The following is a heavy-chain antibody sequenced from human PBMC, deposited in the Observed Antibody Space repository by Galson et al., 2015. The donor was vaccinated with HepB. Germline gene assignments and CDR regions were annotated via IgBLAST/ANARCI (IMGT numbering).Heavy chain of an antibody. D-gene: IGHD3-22*01. Sequence: SLRLSCAASGFTFSSYGMHWVRQAPGKGLEWVAVISYDGSNKYYADSVKGRFTISRDNSKNTLYLQMNSLRAEDTAVYYCAKDSSRSYDSSGYYPPWFDPWGQGTLVTVSS. CDR3: AKDSSRSYDSSGYYPPWFDP. CDR2: ISYDGSNK. CDR1: GFTFSSYG. J-gene: IGHJ5*02. V-gene: IGHV3-30*18.